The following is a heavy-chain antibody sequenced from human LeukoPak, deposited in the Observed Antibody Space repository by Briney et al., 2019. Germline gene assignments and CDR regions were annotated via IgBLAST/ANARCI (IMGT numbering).Heavy chain of an antibody. J-gene: IGHJ4*02. CDR2: ISAYNGNT. CDR3: AAWDCSSTSCYALNY. D-gene: IGHD2-2*01. Sequence: ASVKVSCKASGYTFTSYGISWVRQAPGQGLEWMGWISAYNGNTNYAQKLQGRVTMTTDTSTSTAYMEPRSLRSDDTAVYYCAAWDCSSTSCYALNYWGQGTLVTVSS. V-gene: IGHV1-18*01. CDR1: GYTFTSYG.